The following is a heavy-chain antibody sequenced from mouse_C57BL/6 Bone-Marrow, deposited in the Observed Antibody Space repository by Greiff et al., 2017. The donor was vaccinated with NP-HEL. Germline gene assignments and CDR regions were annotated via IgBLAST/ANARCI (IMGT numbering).Heavy chain of an antibody. CDR2: ISSGSSTI. J-gene: IGHJ1*03. V-gene: IGHV5-17*01. Sequence: EVQLMESGGGLVKPGGSLKLSCAASGFTFSDYGMHWVRQAPEKGLEWVAYISSGSSTIYYADTVKGRFTISRDNAKNTLFLQMTSLRSEDTAMYYCARIPYYYGSSYWYFDVWGTGTTVTVSS. CDR1: GFTFSDYG. CDR3: ARIPYYYGSSYWYFDV. D-gene: IGHD1-1*01.